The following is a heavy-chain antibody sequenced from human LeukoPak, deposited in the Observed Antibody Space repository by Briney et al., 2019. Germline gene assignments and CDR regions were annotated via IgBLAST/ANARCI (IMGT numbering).Heavy chain of an antibody. D-gene: IGHD3-3*01. CDR3: ARGNYDLLGAFDI. Sequence: SQTLSLTCTVSGGSISSGSYYWSWIRQPAGKGLEWIGRIYTSGSTNYNPSLKSRVTISVDTSKNQFSLKLSSVTAADTAVYYCARGNYDLLGAFDIWGQGTMVTVSS. J-gene: IGHJ3*02. CDR2: IYTSGST. V-gene: IGHV4-61*02. CDR1: GGSISSGSYY.